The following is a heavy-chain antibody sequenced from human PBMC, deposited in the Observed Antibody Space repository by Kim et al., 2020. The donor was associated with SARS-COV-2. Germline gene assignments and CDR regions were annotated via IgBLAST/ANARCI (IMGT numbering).Heavy chain of an antibody. Sequence: SETLSLTCTVSGGSISSSSYYWGWIRQPPGKGLEWIGSIYYSGSTYYNPSLKSRVTISVDTSKNQFSLKLSSVTAADTAVYYCAIDSGERGSNYYGMDVWGQGTTVTVSS. CDR3: AIDSGERGSNYYGMDV. J-gene: IGHJ6*02. D-gene: IGHD3-22*01. V-gene: IGHV4-39*07. CDR1: GGSISSSSYY. CDR2: IYYSGST.